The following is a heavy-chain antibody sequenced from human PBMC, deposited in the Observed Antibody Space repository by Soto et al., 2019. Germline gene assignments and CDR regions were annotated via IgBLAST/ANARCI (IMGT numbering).Heavy chain of an antibody. Sequence: GASVKVSCKASGYTFTGYYMHWVRQAPGQGLERMGWINPNSGGTNYAQKFQGWVTMTRDTSISTAYMELSRLRSDDTAVYYCARGRYYDSSGYYLNYYHYGMDVWGQGTTVTVSS. V-gene: IGHV1-2*04. D-gene: IGHD3-22*01. CDR3: ARGRYYDSSGYYLNYYHYGMDV. CDR1: GYTFTGYY. J-gene: IGHJ6*02. CDR2: INPNSGGT.